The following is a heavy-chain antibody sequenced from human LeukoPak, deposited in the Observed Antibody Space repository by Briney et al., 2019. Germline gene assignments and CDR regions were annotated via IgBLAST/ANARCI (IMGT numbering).Heavy chain of an antibody. CDR2: INPNSGGT. CDR1: GYTFTGYY. V-gene: IGHV1-2*02. D-gene: IGHD5-24*01. Sequence: ASVKVSCKASGYTFTGYYMHWVRQAPGQGLEWMGWINPNSGGTNYAQKFQGRVTMTRDTSISTAYMELSRLRSDETAVYYCVRSVPLPPKLYFDYWGQGTLVTVSS. CDR3: VRSVPLPPKLYFDY. J-gene: IGHJ4*02.